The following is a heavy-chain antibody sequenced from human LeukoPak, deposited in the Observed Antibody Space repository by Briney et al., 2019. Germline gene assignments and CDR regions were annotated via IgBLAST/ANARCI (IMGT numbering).Heavy chain of an antibody. CDR2: ISSSCSTI. J-gene: IGHJ3*02. Sequence: GGSLRLSSAASGFTFSSYEMNWVRQAPGKGLEWVSYISSSCSTIYYADSVKGRFTISRDDAKNSLYLQMNSLRAEDTAVYYCARELDIVVVVAATPAGAFDIWGQGTMVTVSS. V-gene: IGHV3-48*03. D-gene: IGHD2-15*01. CDR3: ARELDIVVVVAATPAGAFDI. CDR1: GFTFSSYE.